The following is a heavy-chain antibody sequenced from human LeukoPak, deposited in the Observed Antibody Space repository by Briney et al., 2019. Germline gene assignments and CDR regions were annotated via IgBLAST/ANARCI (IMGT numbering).Heavy chain of an antibody. CDR3: AKSPTVDAAFDI. Sequence: AGSLRLSCAASGLTFSSYAMNWVRQAPGKGREWVSGIGYTGDSTFYADSVKGRFTVSRDSSKNTLFLHMNSLRAEDTALYCCAKSPTVDAAFDIWVQGTKVTVSS. V-gene: IGHV3-23*01. CDR2: IGYTGDST. D-gene: IGHD4-23*01. CDR1: GLTFSSYA. J-gene: IGHJ3*02.